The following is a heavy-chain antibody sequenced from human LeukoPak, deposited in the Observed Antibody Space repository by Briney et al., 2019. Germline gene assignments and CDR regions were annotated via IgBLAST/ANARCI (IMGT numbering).Heavy chain of an antibody. CDR1: GFTFSSYW. D-gene: IGHD4-23*01. Sequence: GGSLRLSCAASGFTFSSYWMNWVRQAPGKGLVWVSRIASDGSSTTYADSVKGRFSISRDNAKNTLNLQMNSLRVEDTAVYYCARGRPHGNDYWGQGTLVTVSS. CDR3: ARGRPHGNDY. CDR2: IASDGSST. J-gene: IGHJ4*02. V-gene: IGHV3-74*01.